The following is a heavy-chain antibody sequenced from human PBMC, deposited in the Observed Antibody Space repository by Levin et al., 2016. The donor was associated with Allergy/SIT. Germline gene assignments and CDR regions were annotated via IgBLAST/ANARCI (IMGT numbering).Heavy chain of an antibody. CDR2: ITGTGGTT. V-gene: IGHV3-23*01. J-gene: IGHJ5*02. Sequence: GESLKISCAASGFTFSSYAMSWVRQAPGKGLEWVSSITGTGGTTYYADSVKGRFIVSRDNSKNTLYLQMSSLKAEDTAVYYCAKGKGPGELDWFDPWGRGTLVTVSS. D-gene: IGHD1-7*01. CDR1: GFTFSSYA. CDR3: AKGKGPGELDWFDP.